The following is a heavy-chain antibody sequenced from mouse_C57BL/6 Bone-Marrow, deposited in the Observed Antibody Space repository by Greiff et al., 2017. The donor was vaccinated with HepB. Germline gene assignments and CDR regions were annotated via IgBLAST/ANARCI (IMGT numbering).Heavy chain of an antibody. CDR1: GFTFSDFY. V-gene: IGHV7-1*01. CDR2: SRNKANDYTT. J-gene: IGHJ3*01. CDR3: ARDAGSKAWFAY. D-gene: IGHD1-3*01. Sequence: EVNLVESGGGLVQSGRSLRLSCATSGFTFSDFYMEWVRQAPGKGLEWIAASRNKANDYTTEYSASVKGRFIVSRDTSQSILYLQMNALRAEDTAIYYCARDAGSKAWFAYWGQGTLVTVSA.